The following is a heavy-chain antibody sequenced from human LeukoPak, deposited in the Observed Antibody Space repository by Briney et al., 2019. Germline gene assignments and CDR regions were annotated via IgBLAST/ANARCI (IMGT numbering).Heavy chain of an antibody. CDR2: ISAYNGNT. Sequence: GASVKVSCKASGYTFTSYGISWVRQAPGQGLEWMGWISAYNGNTNYAQKPQGRVTMTTDTSTSTAYMELRSLRSDDTAVYYCARGKDIVASSSPYDYWGQGTLVTVSS. CDR3: ARGKDIVASSSPYDY. CDR1: GYTFTSYG. D-gene: IGHD5-12*01. V-gene: IGHV1-18*01. J-gene: IGHJ4*02.